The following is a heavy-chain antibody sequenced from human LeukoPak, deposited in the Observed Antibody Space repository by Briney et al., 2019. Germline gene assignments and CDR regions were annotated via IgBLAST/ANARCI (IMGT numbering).Heavy chain of an antibody. Sequence: GGSLRLSCAASGFTFSSYSMNWVRQAPGKGLEWVSSISSSSSYIYYADSVKGRFTISRDNAKNSLYLQMNSLRAEDTALYYCARAPYNWGSYYFDYWGQGTLVTVSS. CDR3: ARAPYNWGSYYFDY. D-gene: IGHD7-27*01. J-gene: IGHJ4*02. V-gene: IGHV3-21*01. CDR1: GFTFSSYS. CDR2: ISSSSSYI.